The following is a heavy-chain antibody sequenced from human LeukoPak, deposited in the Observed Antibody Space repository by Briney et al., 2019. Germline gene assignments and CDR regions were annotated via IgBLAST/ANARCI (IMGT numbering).Heavy chain of an antibody. Sequence: GGSLRLSCAASGFTFSSYSMNWVRKAPGKGQERGSSISSSSSYIYYADSVKGRFTISRDNAKNSLYLQMNSLRAEDTAVYYCARAVAAAGTSSYFDYWGQGTLVTVSS. CDR3: ARAVAAAGTSSYFDY. CDR1: GFTFSSYS. D-gene: IGHD6-13*01. CDR2: ISSSSSYI. J-gene: IGHJ4*02. V-gene: IGHV3-21*01.